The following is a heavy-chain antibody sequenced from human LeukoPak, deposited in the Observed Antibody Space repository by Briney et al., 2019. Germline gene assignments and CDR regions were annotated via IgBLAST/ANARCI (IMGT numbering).Heavy chain of an antibody. J-gene: IGHJ3*02. V-gene: IGHV4-34*01. CDR3: ARSAYSSGWSDAFDI. CDR2: INHSGST. CDR1: GGSFSGYY. D-gene: IGHD6-19*01. Sequence: SETLSLTCAVYGGSFSGYYWSWIRQPPGKGLEWIGEINHSGSTNYNPSLKSRVTISVDTSKIQFSLKLSSVTAADTAVYYCARSAYSSGWSDAFDIWGQGTMVTVSA.